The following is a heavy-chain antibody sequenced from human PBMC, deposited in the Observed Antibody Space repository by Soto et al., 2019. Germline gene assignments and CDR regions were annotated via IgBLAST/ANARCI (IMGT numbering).Heavy chain of an antibody. CDR3: ARYYYNSSGYY. D-gene: IGHD3-22*01. CDR1: GFTFSSYA. Sequence: QVQLVESGGGVVQPGRSLRLSCAASGFTFSSYAMHWVRQAPGKGLEWVAVISYDGSKKHYADSVKGRFTTSRDNSMNTLYLHMNSLRVEDTAVYYCARYYYNSSGYYWGQGTLVTVSS. V-gene: IGHV3-30-3*01. J-gene: IGHJ4*02. CDR2: ISYDGSKK.